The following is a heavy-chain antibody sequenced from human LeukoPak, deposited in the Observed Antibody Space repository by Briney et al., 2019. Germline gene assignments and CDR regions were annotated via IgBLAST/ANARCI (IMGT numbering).Heavy chain of an antibody. Sequence: SETLSLTCTVSGGSISTYYWSWIRQPPGKGLEWIGYIYYSRSINYNPSLKSRVTISVDTSKNQFSLKLISVTAADTAVYYCARSRGYSYGTTFLDYWGQGTLVTVSS. D-gene: IGHD5-18*01. CDR1: GGSISTYY. CDR3: ARSRGYSYGTTFLDY. J-gene: IGHJ4*02. V-gene: IGHV4-59*08. CDR2: IYYSRSI.